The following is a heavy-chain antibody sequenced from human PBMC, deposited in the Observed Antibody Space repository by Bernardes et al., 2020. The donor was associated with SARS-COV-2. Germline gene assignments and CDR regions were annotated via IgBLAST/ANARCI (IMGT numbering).Heavy chain of an antibody. Sequence: SETLSLTCTASGGSISAYDWSWFRQPPGKGLEWIGYLNYTGSTNYNPSSQSRVIISFDTAKNQFSLKLSSVTAADTAVYYCSRGFDYWGQGILVTVSS. CDR1: GGSISAYD. V-gene: IGHV4-59*01. CDR2: LNYTGST. J-gene: IGHJ4*02. CDR3: SRGFDY.